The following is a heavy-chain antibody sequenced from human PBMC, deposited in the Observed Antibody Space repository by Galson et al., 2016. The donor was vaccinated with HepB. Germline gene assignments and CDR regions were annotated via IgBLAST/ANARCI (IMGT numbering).Heavy chain of an antibody. CDR2: INGDGSST. J-gene: IGHJ4*02. CDR3: ARGGYGGYFPREFDY. V-gene: IGHV3-74*01. CDR1: GFTFSSYW. D-gene: IGHD5-12*01. Sequence: SLRLSCAASGFTFSSYWMHWVRQAPGKGLVWVSRINGDGSSTTYADSVKGRFTISRDNAKNTLYLQMNSLRAGDTAVYYCARGGYGGYFPREFDYWGQGTLVTVSS.